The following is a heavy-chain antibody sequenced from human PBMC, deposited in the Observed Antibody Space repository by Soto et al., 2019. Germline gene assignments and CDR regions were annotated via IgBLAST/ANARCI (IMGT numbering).Heavy chain of an antibody. CDR1: GFTFSSYG. Sequence: QVQLVESGGGVVQPGRSLRLSCAASGFTFSSYGIHWVRQAPGKGLEWVAVISYDGSNEYYTDSVKGRFTISRDNSKNTLYLQMNSLRAEDTAVYYCAKDVVWELLGGAFDIWGQGTMVTVSS. CDR2: ISYDGSNE. D-gene: IGHD1-26*01. V-gene: IGHV3-30*18. CDR3: AKDVVWELLGGAFDI. J-gene: IGHJ3*02.